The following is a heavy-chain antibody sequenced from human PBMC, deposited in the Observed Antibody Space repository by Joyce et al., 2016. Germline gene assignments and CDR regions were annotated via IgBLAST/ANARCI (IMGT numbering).Heavy chain of an antibody. J-gene: IGHJ4*02. Sequence: QVQLVESGGGVVQPGRSLRLSCAAPGFTFSNYGMHWVRQAPGKWLELVEVISYDGSNKYYVDSVKGRFTISRDNSKNTLYLQMNSLRPEDTAVYYCARALGWDSNSCHDYWGQGTLVTVSS. CDR1: GFTFSNYG. CDR3: ARALGWDSNSCHDY. D-gene: IGHD6-13*01. V-gene: IGHV3-30*03. CDR2: ISYDGSNK.